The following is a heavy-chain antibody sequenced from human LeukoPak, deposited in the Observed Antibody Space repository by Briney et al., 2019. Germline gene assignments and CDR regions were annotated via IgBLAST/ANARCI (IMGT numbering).Heavy chain of an antibody. CDR2: ISSRSATI. CDR1: GFTFSSYS. Sequence: GGSLRLSCAASGFTFSSYSMNWVRQAPGKGLEWVSYISSRSATIYYADSVKGRFTISRDNAKNSLYLQMNSLRAEDTALYHCARGPKFHLIAAAGAFDYWGQGTLVTVSS. J-gene: IGHJ4*02. V-gene: IGHV3-48*04. CDR3: ARGPKFHLIAAAGAFDY. D-gene: IGHD6-13*01.